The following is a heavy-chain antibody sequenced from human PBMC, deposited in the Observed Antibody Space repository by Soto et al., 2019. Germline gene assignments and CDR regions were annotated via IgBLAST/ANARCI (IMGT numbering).Heavy chain of an antibody. J-gene: IGHJ6*02. Sequence: SVKVSCKASGGTFSSYAISWVRQAPGQGLEWMGGIIPIFGTANYAQKFQGRVTITADESTSTAYMELSSLRSEDTAVYYCARIVANYYGSGSVPGYYYYGMDVWGQGTTVTVSS. CDR1: GGTFSSYA. CDR2: IIPIFGTA. V-gene: IGHV1-69*13. D-gene: IGHD3-10*01. CDR3: ARIVANYYGSGSVPGYYYYGMDV.